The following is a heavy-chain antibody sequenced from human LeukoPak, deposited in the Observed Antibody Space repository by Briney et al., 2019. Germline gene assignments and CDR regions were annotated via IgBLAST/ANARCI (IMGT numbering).Heavy chain of an antibody. CDR1: GFTFSNYY. CDR3: ARGVPLGEKGIVL. V-gene: IGHV3-13*01. Sequence: PGGSLRLSCGASGFTFSNYYMYWVRQSTGEGLEWVSAINIAGDTYYAASVKGRFTISRENAKNSLSLQMNSLRAGDTAVYYCARGVPLGEKGIVLWAKGTTVTVSS. CDR2: INIAGDT. J-gene: IGHJ6*04. D-gene: IGHD2-8*02.